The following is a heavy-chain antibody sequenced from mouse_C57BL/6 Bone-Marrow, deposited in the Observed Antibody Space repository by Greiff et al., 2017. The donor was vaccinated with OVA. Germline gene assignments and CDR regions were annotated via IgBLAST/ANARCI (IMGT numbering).Heavy chain of an antibody. Sequence: VQLQQSGPELVKPGASVKISCKASGYAFSSSWMNWVKQRPGKGLEWIGRLYPGDGDTNYNGKFKGKATLTADKSSSTAYMQLSSLTSEDSAVYFCLITTFDYWGQGTTLTVSS. D-gene: IGHD1-1*01. V-gene: IGHV1-82*01. CDR1: GYAFSSSW. J-gene: IGHJ2*01. CDR3: LITTFDY. CDR2: LYPGDGDT.